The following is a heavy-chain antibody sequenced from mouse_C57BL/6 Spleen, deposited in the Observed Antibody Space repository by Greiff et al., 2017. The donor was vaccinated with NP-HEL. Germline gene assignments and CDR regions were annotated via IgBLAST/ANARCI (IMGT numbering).Heavy chain of an antibody. J-gene: IGHJ3*01. CDR3: ARQYGAWFAY. D-gene: IGHD1-1*01. CDR1: GFTFSDYY. Sequence: DVMLVESAGGLVQPGSSMKLSCTASGFTFSDYYMAWVRQVPEKGLEWVANINYDGSSTYYLDSLKSRFIISRDNAKNILYLQMSSLKSEDTATYYCARQYGAWFAYWGQGTLVTVSA. V-gene: IGHV5-16*01. CDR2: INYDGSST.